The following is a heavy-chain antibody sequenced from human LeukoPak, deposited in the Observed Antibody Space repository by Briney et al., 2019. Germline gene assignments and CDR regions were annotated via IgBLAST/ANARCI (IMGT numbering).Heavy chain of an antibody. J-gene: IGHJ4*02. CDR1: GYTFSDYW. Sequence: GESLKISCQTSGYTFSDYWIGWVRQIPGKGLEWMGIIYPRDSDTKYSPSFQGQVVISVDKSINTAYLQWSSLKASDTAMYYCATPYPREYCSSTTCYFNYWGQGTLVTVSS. D-gene: IGHD2-2*01. CDR2: IYPRDSDT. CDR3: ATPYPREYCSSTTCYFNY. V-gene: IGHV5-51*01.